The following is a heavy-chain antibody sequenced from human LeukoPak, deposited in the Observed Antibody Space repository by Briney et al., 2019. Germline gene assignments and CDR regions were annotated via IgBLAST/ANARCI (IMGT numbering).Heavy chain of an antibody. CDR1: GFTFSSYA. Sequence: GGSLRLSCAASGFTFSSYAIHWVRQAPGKGLEWVAVISYYGSNKYYADSVKGRFTISRDNSKNTLYLQMNSLRAEDTAVYYCARERLWFGELLFYFDYWGQGTLVTVSS. V-gene: IGHV3-30*04. CDR2: ISYYGSNK. D-gene: IGHD3-10*01. J-gene: IGHJ4*02. CDR3: ARERLWFGELLFYFDY.